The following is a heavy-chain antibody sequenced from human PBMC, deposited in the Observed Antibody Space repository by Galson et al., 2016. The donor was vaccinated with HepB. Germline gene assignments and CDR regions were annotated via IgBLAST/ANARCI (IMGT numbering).Heavy chain of an antibody. V-gene: IGHV4-39*01. CDR2: INYGGNT. Sequence: ETLSLTCSVSGGSISSSTYSWGWIRQPPGKGLEWIGSINYGGNTYYNPSLRSRVTISVDTSRNQFSLKLSSVTAADTAVYYWARHYSFGSGTYRPFDFWGQGTLVTVSS. J-gene: IGHJ4*02. D-gene: IGHD3-10*01. CDR1: GGSISSSTYS. CDR3: ARHYSFGSGTYRPFDF.